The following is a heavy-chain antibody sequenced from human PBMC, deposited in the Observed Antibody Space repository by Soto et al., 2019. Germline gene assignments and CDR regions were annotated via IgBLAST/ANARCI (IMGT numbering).Heavy chain of an antibody. V-gene: IGHV3-21*01. CDR2: ISSSSSYI. CDR1: GFTFSSYS. J-gene: IGHJ4*02. Sequence: PGGSLRLSCAASGFTFSSYSMNWFRQAPGKGLEWVSSISSSSSYIYYADSVKGRFTISRDNAKNSLYLQMNSLRAEDTAVYYCARVNSYGSSFDYWGQGTLVTVSS. D-gene: IGHD5-18*01. CDR3: ARVNSYGSSFDY.